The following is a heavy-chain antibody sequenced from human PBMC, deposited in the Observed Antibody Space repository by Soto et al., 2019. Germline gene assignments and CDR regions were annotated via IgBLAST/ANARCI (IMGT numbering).Heavy chain of an antibody. V-gene: IGHV1-69*13. Sequence: ASVKVSCKASGGTFSSYAISWVRQAPGQGLVWMGWIIPIFGTANYAQKFQGRVTITADESASTAYMELSSLRSEDTAVYYCARSRSGSYPDAFDIWGQGTMVTVSS. J-gene: IGHJ3*02. CDR3: ARSRSGSYPDAFDI. CDR2: IIPIFGTA. D-gene: IGHD1-26*01. CDR1: GGTFSSYA.